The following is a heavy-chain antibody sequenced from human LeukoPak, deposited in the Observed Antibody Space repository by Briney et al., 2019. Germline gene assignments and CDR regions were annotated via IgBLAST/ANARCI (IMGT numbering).Heavy chain of an antibody. V-gene: IGHV3-64D*06. CDR1: GFTFSSYA. Sequence: GESLRLSCSASGFTFSSYAMHWVRQAPGKGLESVSAISSNGGSTYYADSVKGRFTISRDNSKNTLYLQMSSLRAEDTAVYYCVTDRRGILVRGTTFDYWGQGTLVTVSS. CDR2: ISSNGGST. J-gene: IGHJ4*02. D-gene: IGHD3-10*01. CDR3: VTDRRGILVRGTTFDY.